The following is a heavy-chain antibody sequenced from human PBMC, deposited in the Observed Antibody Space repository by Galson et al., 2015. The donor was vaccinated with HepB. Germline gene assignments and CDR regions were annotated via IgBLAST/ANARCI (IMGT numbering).Heavy chain of an antibody. J-gene: IGHJ4*02. Sequence: SLRLSCAAPGFTFNSYAMHWVRQAPGKGLQWVAVITYDGTNKFYARSVKGRFTISRDNSRNTLFLHMNSLRPEDTALYYCVKGGGYSAIRGRGGFDSWGQGALVTVSS. CDR1: GFTFNSYA. CDR3: VKGGGYSAIRGRGGFDS. D-gene: IGHD5-12*01. V-gene: IGHV3-30*04. CDR2: ITYDGTNK.